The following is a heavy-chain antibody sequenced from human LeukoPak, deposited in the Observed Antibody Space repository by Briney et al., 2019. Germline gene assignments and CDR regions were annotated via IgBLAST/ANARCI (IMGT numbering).Heavy chain of an antibody. CDR3: ARVPADIVATYYMDV. J-gene: IGHJ6*03. CDR1: GGSISSGSCY. D-gene: IGHD5-12*01. V-gene: IGHV4-61*02. Sequence: NASETLSLTCTASGGSISSGSCYWSWIRQPAGKGLEWIGRIYTSGSTNYNPSLKSRVTISVDTSKNQFSLKLSSVTAADTAVYYCARVPADIVATYYMDVRGKGTTVTVSS. CDR2: IYTSGST.